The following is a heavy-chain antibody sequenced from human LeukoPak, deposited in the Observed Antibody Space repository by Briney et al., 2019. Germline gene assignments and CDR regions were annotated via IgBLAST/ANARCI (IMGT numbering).Heavy chain of an antibody. Sequence: PGGPLRLSCAASGITFSSYAMSWVRQAPGKGLEWVSGITSGGSTYYADSVKGRFTISRDNSKNTLYLQMNSLRAEDTAVYYCAKEGRGDDFWREFYYYYGMDVWGQGTTVTVSS. J-gene: IGHJ6*02. V-gene: IGHV3-23*01. D-gene: IGHD3-3*01. CDR3: AKEGRGDDFWREFYYYYGMDV. CDR2: ITSGGST. CDR1: GITFSSYA.